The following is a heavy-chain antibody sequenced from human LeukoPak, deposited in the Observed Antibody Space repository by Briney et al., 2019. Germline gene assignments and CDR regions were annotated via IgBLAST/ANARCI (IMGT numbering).Heavy chain of an antibody. V-gene: IGHV3-7*01. CDR1: GFSFGSYW. Sequence: PGGSLRLSCAASGFSFGSYWMNWVRQAPGKGLEWVAIINQAGTEKNYVDSVEGRFTISRDNAKNSLYLQMTSLRAEDSSLYYCARSDSGPDYWGQGTLVTVSS. D-gene: IGHD2-15*01. J-gene: IGHJ4*02. CDR2: INQAGTEK. CDR3: ARSDSGPDY.